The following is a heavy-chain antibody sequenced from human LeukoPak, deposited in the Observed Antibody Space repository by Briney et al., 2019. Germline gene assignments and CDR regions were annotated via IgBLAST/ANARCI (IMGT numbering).Heavy chain of an antibody. CDR1: GGSISSYY. D-gene: IGHD6-13*01. CDR3: AGAWYAGD. CDR2: IYYSGST. Sequence: SETLSLTCTVSGGSISSYYWSWIRQPPGKGLEWIGSIYYSGSTYYNPSLKSRVTISVDTSKNQFSLKLSSVTAADTAVYYCAGAWYAGDWGQGTLVTVSS. J-gene: IGHJ4*02. V-gene: IGHV4-59*04.